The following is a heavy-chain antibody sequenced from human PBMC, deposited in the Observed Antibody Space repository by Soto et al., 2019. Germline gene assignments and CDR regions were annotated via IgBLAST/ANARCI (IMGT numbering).Heavy chain of an antibody. Sequence: QVQLVQSGAEVKKPGASVKVSCKASGYTFTSYAMHWVRQAPGQRLEWMGWINAGNGNTKYSQKFQGRVTITRDTSASTAYMELSRLRSEDTAVYYCARESVFPSSTSYYYGMDVWGQGTTVTVSS. J-gene: IGHJ6*02. CDR2: INAGNGNT. V-gene: IGHV1-3*01. D-gene: IGHD2-2*01. CDR3: ARESVFPSSTSYYYGMDV. CDR1: GYTFTSYA.